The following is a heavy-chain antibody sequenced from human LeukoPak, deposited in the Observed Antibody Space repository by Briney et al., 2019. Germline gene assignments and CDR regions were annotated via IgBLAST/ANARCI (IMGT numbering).Heavy chain of an antibody. J-gene: IGHJ6*02. Sequence: GGSLRLSCVAPGYTFSSHGMHWVRQAPGKGLEWVAVLWYDGSTTYYADSVKGRFTISRDDSKNTLYLQMNSLRADDTAVYYRARDPQHSMDVWGQGTTVTVSS. D-gene: IGHD5-18*01. CDR3: ARDPQHSMDV. V-gene: IGHV3-33*01. CDR1: GYTFSSHG. CDR2: LWYDGSTT.